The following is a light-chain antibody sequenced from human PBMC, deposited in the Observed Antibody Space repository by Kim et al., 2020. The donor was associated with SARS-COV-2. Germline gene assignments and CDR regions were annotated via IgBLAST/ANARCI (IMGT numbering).Light chain of an antibody. CDR2: AAS. J-gene: IGKJ1*01. V-gene: IGKV1-27*01. Sequence: DIQMTQSPSSLSASVGDRVTITCRASQDIANSLAWYQQKPGKVPKLLIYAASTLQSGVPSRFSGSGSGTQFTLTIGSLQTEDVATYYCQKYNSAPRTFGPGTKVDIK. CDR3: QKYNSAPRT. CDR1: QDIANS.